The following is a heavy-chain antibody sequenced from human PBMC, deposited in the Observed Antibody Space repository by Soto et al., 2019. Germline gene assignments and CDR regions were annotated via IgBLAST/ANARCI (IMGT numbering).Heavy chain of an antibody. CDR2: ISGSGGST. Sequence: EVQLLESGGGLVQPGGSLRLSCAASGFTFSSYAMSWVRQAPGKGLEWVSAISGSGGSTYYADSVKGRFTISRDNSKNTLYLQMNSLRAEDTAVYYCAKDQEPAAGTYYYYGMDVWGQGTTVTVSS. D-gene: IGHD6-13*01. V-gene: IGHV3-23*01. J-gene: IGHJ6*02. CDR1: GFTFSSYA. CDR3: AKDQEPAAGTYYYYGMDV.